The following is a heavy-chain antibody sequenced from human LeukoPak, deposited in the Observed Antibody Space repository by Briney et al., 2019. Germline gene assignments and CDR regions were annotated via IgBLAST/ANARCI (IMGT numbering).Heavy chain of an antibody. D-gene: IGHD3-22*01. CDR3: ARVDSSGYLVDY. CDR2: INPIGGTT. J-gene: IGHJ4*02. CDR1: GYTFTTYY. V-gene: IGHV1-46*01. Sequence: GASVKVSCKASGYTFTTYYIHWVRQAPGQGLEWMGIINPIGGTTDYAQKFQGRVTITADESTSTAYMELSSLRSEDTAVYYCARVDSSGYLVDYWGQGTLVTVSS.